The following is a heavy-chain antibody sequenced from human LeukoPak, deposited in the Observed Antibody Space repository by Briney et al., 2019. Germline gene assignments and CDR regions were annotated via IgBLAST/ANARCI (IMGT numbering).Heavy chain of an antibody. CDR1: GFSFGGHY. V-gene: IGHV3-11*01. J-gene: IGHJ4*02. Sequence: PGGSLRLSCAASGFSFGGHYMSWVRQAPGKGPEWISYISGNGGDIAYADSVKGRFTISRDNAKNSLHLQMNSLRVEYTAVYHGVRHAGRAGGQWGQGTLIAVSS. CDR2: ISGNGGDI. CDR3: VRHAGRAGGQ. D-gene: IGHD3-10*01.